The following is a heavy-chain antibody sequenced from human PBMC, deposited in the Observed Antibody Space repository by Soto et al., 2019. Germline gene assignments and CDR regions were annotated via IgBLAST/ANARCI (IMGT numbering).Heavy chain of an antibody. J-gene: IGHJ4*02. Sequence: ASVKVSCKASGGTFSSYAISWVRQAPGQGLEWMGGIIPIFGTANYAQKFQGRVTITADESTSTAYMELSSLRSEDTAVYYCARSIMITFGGVIAGYYYDYWGQGTLVTVSS. CDR1: GGTFSSYA. CDR2: IIPIFGTA. V-gene: IGHV1-69*13. CDR3: ARSIMITFGGVIAGYYYDY. D-gene: IGHD3-16*02.